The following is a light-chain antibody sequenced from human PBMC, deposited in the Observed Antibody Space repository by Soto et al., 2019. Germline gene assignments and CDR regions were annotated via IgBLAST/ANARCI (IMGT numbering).Light chain of an antibody. CDR3: QQYNSYSWT. CDR2: KAS. Sequence: DIEMPHSPATLSASVGDRVTITCRARQSISSCLGWYQEKPGKAPKLLIYKASSLESGVPSRFSGSGSGTEFTLTISSLQPDDFATYYCQQYNSYSWTFGQGTKVDI. J-gene: IGKJ1*01. V-gene: IGKV1-5*03. CDR1: QSISSC.